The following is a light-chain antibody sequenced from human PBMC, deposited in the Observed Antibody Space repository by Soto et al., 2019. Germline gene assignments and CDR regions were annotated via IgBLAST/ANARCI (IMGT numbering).Light chain of an antibody. CDR1: SSDIGYYDS. Sequence: QSALTQPASVSGSPGQSITISCTGTSSDIGYYDSVSWYQRHPDKAPKLIIFDVYSRPSGISDRFSCYKSGNTASLTISGLQPEDEADYYCFSRPSSDTQVLFGGGTKVTVL. V-gene: IGLV2-14*01. J-gene: IGLJ2*01. CDR3: FSRPSSDTQVL. CDR2: DVY.